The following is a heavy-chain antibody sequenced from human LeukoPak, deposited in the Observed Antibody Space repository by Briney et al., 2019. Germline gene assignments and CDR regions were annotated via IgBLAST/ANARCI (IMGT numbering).Heavy chain of an antibody. CDR2: IYYSGST. Sequence: SETLSLTCTVSGGSISSSSYYWGWIRQPPGKGLEWIGSIYYSGSTYYNPSLKSRVTISVDTSKNQFSLKLSSVTAADTAVYYCARQRIVGGGDDAAAFDIWGQGTMVTVSS. D-gene: IGHD2-21*02. CDR1: GGSISSSSYY. CDR3: ARQRIVGGGDDAAAFDI. V-gene: IGHV4-39*01. J-gene: IGHJ3*02.